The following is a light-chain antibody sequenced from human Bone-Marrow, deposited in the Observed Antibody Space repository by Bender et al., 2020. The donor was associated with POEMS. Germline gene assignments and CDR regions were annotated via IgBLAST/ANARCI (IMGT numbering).Light chain of an antibody. CDR2: DVS. CDR3: SSYTGSSTLEI. V-gene: IGLV2-14*03. CDR1: SSDVGAYNF. J-gene: IGLJ2*01. Sequence: QSALTQPASVSGSPGQSITISCTGTSSDVGAYNFVSWYQQHPGKAPKLIIFDVSKRPSGVSNRFSGSKSGNTASLTISGLQAEDEADYYCSSYTGSSTLEIFGGGTKLTVL.